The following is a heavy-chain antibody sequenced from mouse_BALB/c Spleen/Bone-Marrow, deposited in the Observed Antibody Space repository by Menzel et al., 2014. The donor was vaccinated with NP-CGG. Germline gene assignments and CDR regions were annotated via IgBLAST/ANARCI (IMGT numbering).Heavy chain of an antibody. V-gene: IGHV5-17*02. Sequence: EVKLVESGGGLVQPGGSRKLSCAASGFTFSSFGMHWVRQAPEKGLEWVAYISSGSSTVYYADKVMGRFTISRDNPKNTLFLQMTSLRSEDTAMYYCARSGSSSGYFDYWGQGTTPTVSS. CDR3: ARSGSSSGYFDY. J-gene: IGHJ2*01. CDR2: ISSGSSTV. D-gene: IGHD1-1*01. CDR1: GFTFSSFG.